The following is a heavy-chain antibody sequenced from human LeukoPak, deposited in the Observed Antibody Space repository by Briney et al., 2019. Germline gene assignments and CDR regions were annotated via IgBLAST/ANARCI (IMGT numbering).Heavy chain of an antibody. CDR3: ARDRCSSASCPSRWAFDI. D-gene: IGHD2-2*01. Sequence: PSETLSLTCTVSGGSISSYYWSWIRQPAGKGLEWIGRIYSSGSTNYNSSLKSRVTMSVDTSKNQFSLNLSSVTAADTAVYYCARDRCSSASCPSRWAFDIWGQGTMVTVSS. CDR2: IYSSGST. V-gene: IGHV4-4*07. CDR1: GGSISSYY. J-gene: IGHJ3*02.